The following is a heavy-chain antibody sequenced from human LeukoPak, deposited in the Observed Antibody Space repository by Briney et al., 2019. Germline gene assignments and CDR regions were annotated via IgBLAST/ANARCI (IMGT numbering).Heavy chain of an antibody. J-gene: IGHJ4*02. Sequence: GGSLRLSCAASGFTFSSYWMSWVRQAPGKGLEWVANIKQDGREKYYVDSVKGRFTISRDNAKNSLYLQMNSLRAEDTAVYYCARAGYGSGSYSHPIDYWGQGTLVTVSS. CDR1: GFTFSSYW. D-gene: IGHD3-10*01. CDR2: IKQDGREK. CDR3: ARAGYGSGSYSHPIDY. V-gene: IGHV3-7*03.